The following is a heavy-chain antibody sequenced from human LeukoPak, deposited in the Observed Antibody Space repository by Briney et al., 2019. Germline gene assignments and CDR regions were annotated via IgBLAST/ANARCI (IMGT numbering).Heavy chain of an antibody. Sequence: ASVKVSCKASGGTFNSYAISWVRQAPGQGLEWMGGIIPMFGTGNYVEKFQGRITITTDESTSTAYMELSSLRSEDTAAYYCASPHCGGDCLGFYAFDIWGQGTMVTVSS. D-gene: IGHD2-21*01. V-gene: IGHV1-69*05. J-gene: IGHJ3*02. CDR1: GGTFNSYA. CDR2: IIPMFGTG. CDR3: ASPHCGGDCLGFYAFDI.